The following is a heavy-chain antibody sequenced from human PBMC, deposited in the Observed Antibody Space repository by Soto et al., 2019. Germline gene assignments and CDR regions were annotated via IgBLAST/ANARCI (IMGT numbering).Heavy chain of an antibody. V-gene: IGHV4-39*01. CDR1: GGSISSSSYY. Sequence: SETLSLTCTVSGGSISSSSYYWGWIRQPPGKGLEWIGSIYYSGSTYYNPSLKSRVTISVDTSKNQFSLKLSSVTAADTAVYYCARDDYGGKDNWFEPWCQGTLVT. CDR3: ARDDYGGKDNWFEP. CDR2: IYYSGST. J-gene: IGHJ5*02. D-gene: IGHD4-17*01.